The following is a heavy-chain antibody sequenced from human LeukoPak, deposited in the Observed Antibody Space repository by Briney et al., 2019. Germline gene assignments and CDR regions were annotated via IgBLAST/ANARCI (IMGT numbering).Heavy chain of an antibody. CDR3: AKSRKGGSYYYYGMDV. CDR2: ISGSGGST. Sequence: TGGSLRLSCAASGFTFSSYAMSWVRQAPGKGLEWVSDISGSGGSTYYADSVKGRFTISRDNSKNTLYLQMNSLRAEDTAVYYCAKSRKGGSYYYYGMDVWGQGTTVTVSS. J-gene: IGHJ6*02. CDR1: GFTFSSYA. D-gene: IGHD2-15*01. V-gene: IGHV3-23*01.